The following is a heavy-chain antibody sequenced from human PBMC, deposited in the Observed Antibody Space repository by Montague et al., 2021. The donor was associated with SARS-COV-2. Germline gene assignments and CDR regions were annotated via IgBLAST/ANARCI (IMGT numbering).Heavy chain of an antibody. D-gene: IGHD3-22*01. J-gene: IGHJ3*01. CDR1: GGSITNNIDY. CDR3: ARLTRYFDSSGAPSAFDF. V-gene: IGHV4-39*02. CDR2: IYYTGNT. Sequence: SETLSLTCTVSGGSITNNIDYWAWIRQPPGKGLEWIGSIYYTGNTYYNPSLKSRVTMSVVTSKNHFTLKLSSVTAAETAVYYCARLTRYFDSSGAPSAFDFWGQGTMVTVSS.